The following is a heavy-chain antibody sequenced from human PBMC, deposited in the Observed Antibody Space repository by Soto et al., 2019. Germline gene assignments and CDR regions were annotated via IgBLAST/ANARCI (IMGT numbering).Heavy chain of an antibody. J-gene: IGHJ6*02. CDR1: GFTFSSYA. V-gene: IGHV3-23*01. CDR2: ISGSGGST. CDR3: AKDGPRPAAILLSLSVYGMDV. Sequence: PGGSLRLSCAASGFTFSSYAMSWVRQAPGKGLEWVSAISGSGGSTYYADSVKGRFTISRDNSKNTLYLQMNSLRAEDTAVYYCAKDGPRPAAILLSLSVYGMDVWGQGTTVTVSS. D-gene: IGHD2-2*02.